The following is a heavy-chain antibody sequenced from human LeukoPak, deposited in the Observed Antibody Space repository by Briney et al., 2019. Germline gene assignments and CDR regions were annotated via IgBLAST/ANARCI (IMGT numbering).Heavy chain of an antibody. J-gene: IGHJ4*02. CDR1: AFTFSSYA. CDR2: ISSNGGST. D-gene: IGHD5-18*01. V-gene: IGHV3-64*01. CDR3: ARSDTVMVTPFDY. Sequence: GGSLRLSCAASAFTFSSYAMHWVRQAPGKGLEYVSAISSNGGSTYYANSVKGRFTISRDNSKNTLYLQMGSLRAEDMAVYYCARSDTVMVTPFDYWGQGTLVTVSS.